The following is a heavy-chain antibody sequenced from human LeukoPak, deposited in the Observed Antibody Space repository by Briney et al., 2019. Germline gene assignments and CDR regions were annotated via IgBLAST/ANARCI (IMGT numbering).Heavy chain of an antibody. J-gene: IGHJ4*02. CDR1: GFTFSSYA. CDR2: IIGSGGST. CDR3: AKDRTGSYYSALDY. V-gene: IGHV3-23*01. D-gene: IGHD3-10*01. Sequence: GGSLRLSCAASGFTFSSYAMTWVRQAPGKGLEWVSTIIGSGGSTYYADSVKGRFTISRDNSKNTLYMQMNSLRAEDTAVYYCAKDRTGSYYSALDYWGQGILVTVSS.